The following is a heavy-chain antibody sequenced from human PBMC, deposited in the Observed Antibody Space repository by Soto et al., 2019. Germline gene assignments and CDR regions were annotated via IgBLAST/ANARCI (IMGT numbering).Heavy chain of an antibody. J-gene: IGHJ4*02. CDR3: ARSGDNYNVLDY. CDR1: GFSISDHY. Sequence: GGSLSLSCAASGFSISDHYMSCIRQAPGKGLEWVSYSSNSGTFTKYADSVKGRFSISRDNAKNSLYLEINSLRGEDTAIYYCARSGDNYNVLDYWGQGTPVTVSS. CDR2: SSNSGTFT. D-gene: IGHD3-10*02. V-gene: IGHV3-11*03.